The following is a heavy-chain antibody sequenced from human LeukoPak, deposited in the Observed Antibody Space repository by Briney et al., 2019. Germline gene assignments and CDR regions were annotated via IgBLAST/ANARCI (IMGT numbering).Heavy chain of an antibody. Sequence: SETLSLTCTVSGGSISTYFWSWIRQPPGKGLEWIGYVYYSGSTNYNPSLKSRVTILVDTSKNQFSLKLTSVTAADTAVYYCAGRLWRRDGYNLSAFDIWGQGTMVTVSS. CDR3: AGRLWRRDGYNLSAFDI. J-gene: IGHJ3*02. CDR2: VYYSGST. D-gene: IGHD5-24*01. CDR1: GGSISTYF. V-gene: IGHV4-59*01.